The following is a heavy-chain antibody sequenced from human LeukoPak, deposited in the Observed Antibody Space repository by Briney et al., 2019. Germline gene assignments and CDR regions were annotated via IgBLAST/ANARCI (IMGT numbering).Heavy chain of an antibody. J-gene: IGHJ6*03. V-gene: IGHV3-66*02. Sequence: GGSLRLSCAASGFTLSSNYMSWVRQAPGKGLEGVSVIYSGGSTYYADSVKCRFTISRDNSKNTLYLQMNSLRAEDTAVYYCARDRHYDILTSYYYYYYMDVWGKGTTVTVSS. CDR3: ARDRHYDILTSYYYYYYMDV. CDR1: GFTLSSNY. CDR2: IYSGGST. D-gene: IGHD3-9*01.